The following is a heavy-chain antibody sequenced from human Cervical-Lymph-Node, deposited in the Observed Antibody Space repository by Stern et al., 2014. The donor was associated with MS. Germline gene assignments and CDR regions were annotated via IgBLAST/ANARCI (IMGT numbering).Heavy chain of an antibody. J-gene: IGHJ6*02. CDR1: GYTLTELS. D-gene: IGHD3-3*01. V-gene: IGHV1-24*01. CDR2: FDPDDGET. CDR3: ATDRDDFRSGYSAPTKGYGLDV. Sequence: VQLVQSGAEVKKPGASVKGSCKVSGYTLTELSMHWVRQAPGKGLEWMGGFDPDDGETICAQKFQGRVTMTEDTSTDTAYMELSSLRSEDTAVYYCATDRDDFRSGYSAPTKGYGLDVWGQGTTVTVTS.